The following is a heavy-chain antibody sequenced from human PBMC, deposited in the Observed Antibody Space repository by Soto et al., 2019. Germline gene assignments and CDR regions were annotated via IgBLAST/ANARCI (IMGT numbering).Heavy chain of an antibody. CDR2: IIPIFGTA. V-gene: IGHV1-69*13. CDR3: ARGLWYYYDSSGYSFDY. Sequence: SVKVSCKASGGTFSSYAISWVRQAPGQGLEWMGGIIPIFGTANYAQKFQGRVTITADESTSTAYMELSSLRSEDTAVYYCARGLWYYYDSSGYSFDYWGQGTLVTVSS. CDR1: GGTFSSYA. D-gene: IGHD3-22*01. J-gene: IGHJ4*02.